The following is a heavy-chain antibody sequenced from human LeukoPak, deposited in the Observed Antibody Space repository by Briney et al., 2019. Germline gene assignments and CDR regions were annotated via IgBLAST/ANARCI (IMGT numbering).Heavy chain of an antibody. V-gene: IGHV4-39*07. CDR3: ASGPSVSQDAFDI. Sequence: SETLSLTCTVSGGSISSYYWGWIRQPPGKGLEWIGSIYYSGSTYYNPSLKSRVTISVDTSKNQFSLKLSSVTAADTAVYYCASGPSVSQDAFDIWGQGTMVTVSS. CDR2: IYYSGST. J-gene: IGHJ3*02. CDR1: GGSISSYY.